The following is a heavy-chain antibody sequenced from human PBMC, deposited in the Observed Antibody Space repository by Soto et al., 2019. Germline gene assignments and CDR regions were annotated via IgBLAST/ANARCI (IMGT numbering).Heavy chain of an antibody. V-gene: IGHV1-3*01. Sequence: ASVKVSCKASGYTFTSYAMHWVRQAPGQRLEWMGWINAGNGNTKYSQKFQGRVTITRDTSASTAYMELSSLRSEDTAVYYCERDKASNDFWSGYLGDAFDIWGQGTMVTVSS. CDR3: ERDKASNDFWSGYLGDAFDI. D-gene: IGHD3-3*01. CDR1: GYTFTSYA. CDR2: INAGNGNT. J-gene: IGHJ3*02.